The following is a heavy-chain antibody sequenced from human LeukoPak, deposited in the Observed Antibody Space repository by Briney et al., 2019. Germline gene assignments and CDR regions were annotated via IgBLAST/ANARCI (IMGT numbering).Heavy chain of an antibody. CDR1: GFTFSSYG. CDR3: AKTPRNWNYPNWFDP. CDR2: ISYDGSNK. Sequence: GRSLRLSCAASGFTFSSYGMHWVRQAPGKGLEWVAVISYDGSNKYCADSVKGRFTISRDNSKNTLYLQMNSLRAEDTAVYYCAKTPRNWNYPNWFDPWGQGTLVTVSS. J-gene: IGHJ5*02. D-gene: IGHD1-7*01. V-gene: IGHV3-30*18.